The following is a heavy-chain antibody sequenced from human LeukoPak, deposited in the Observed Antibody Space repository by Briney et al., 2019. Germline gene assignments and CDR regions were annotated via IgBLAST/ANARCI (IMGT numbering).Heavy chain of an antibody. D-gene: IGHD4-17*01. CDR1: GGSFSGYY. V-gene: IGHV4-34*01. CDR3: ARGGDYGDHHLDS. J-gene: IGHJ4*02. Sequence: SETLSLTCAVYGGSFSGYYWSWIRQPPGKGLEWIGEINHSGSTNYNPSLKSRVTISVDTSKNQFSLKLSSVTAADTAVYYCARGGDYGDHHLDSWGQGTLVTVSS. CDR2: INHSGST.